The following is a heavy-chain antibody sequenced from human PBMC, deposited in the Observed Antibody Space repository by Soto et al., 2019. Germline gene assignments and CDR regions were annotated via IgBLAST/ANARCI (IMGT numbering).Heavy chain of an antibody. CDR2: IYYSGST. CDR3: ARAYGGYADY. D-gene: IGHD5-12*01. CDR1: GGSISSYY. V-gene: IGHV4-59*01. J-gene: IGHJ4*02. Sequence: SETLSLTCTVSGGSISSYYWSWIRQPPGKGLEWIGYIYYSGSTNYNPSLKSRVTISVDTSKTQFPLKLSSVTAADTAVYYCARAYGGYADYWGQGALVTVSS.